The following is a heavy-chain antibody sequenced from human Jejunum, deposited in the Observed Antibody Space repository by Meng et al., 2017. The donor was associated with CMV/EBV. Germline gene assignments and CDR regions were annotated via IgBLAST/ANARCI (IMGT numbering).Heavy chain of an antibody. V-gene: IGHV3-48*03. CDR1: GFTFSSYE. CDR2: ISSTGSII. Sequence: CAASGFTFSSYEMNWVRQAPGKGLEWVSYISSTGSIIFYADSVKGRFTNSRDNAKNSLYLQMNSLRAEDTAVYYCVREASLDGFDIWGQGTMVTVSS. J-gene: IGHJ3*02. D-gene: IGHD3-16*02. CDR3: VREASLDGFDI.